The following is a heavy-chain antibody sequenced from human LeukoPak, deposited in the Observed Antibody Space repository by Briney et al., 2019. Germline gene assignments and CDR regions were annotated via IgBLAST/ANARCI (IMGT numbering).Heavy chain of an antibody. CDR3: AKVGPGMIVVVHNAFDI. J-gene: IGHJ3*02. CDR1: GFTFSSYA. V-gene: IGHV3-23*01. D-gene: IGHD3-22*01. CDR2: ISGSGGST. Sequence: PGGSLRLSCAASGFTFSSYAMSWVRQAPGKGLEWVSAISGSGGSTYYADSVKGRFTISRDNSKNTLYLQMNSLRAEDTAVYYCAKVGPGMIVVVHNAFDIWGQGTMVTVSS.